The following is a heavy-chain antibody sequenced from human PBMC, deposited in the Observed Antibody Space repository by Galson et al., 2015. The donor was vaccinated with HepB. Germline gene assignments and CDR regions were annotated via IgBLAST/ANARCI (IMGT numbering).Heavy chain of an antibody. CDR1: GFTFSNYA. Sequence: SLRLSCAASGFTFSNYALHWVRQSPGKGLEWEAFISYDGTNKYYADSVKGRFTISRDNSKSTVYLQMSSLRAEDAAVYYCVRDLAPRFDDYWGQGTLVTVSS. J-gene: IGHJ4*02. V-gene: IGHV3-30*04. CDR2: ISYDGTNK. CDR3: VRDLAPRFDDY. D-gene: IGHD3-3*01.